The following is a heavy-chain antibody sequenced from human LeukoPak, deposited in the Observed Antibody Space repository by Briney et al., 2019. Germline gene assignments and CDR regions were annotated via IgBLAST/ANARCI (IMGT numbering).Heavy chain of an antibody. CDR1: GGSISSGDYY. Sequence: SETLSLTCTVSGGSISSGDYYWSWIRQPPGRGLEWIGYIYYSGSTYYNPSLKSRVTISVDTSKNQFSLKLSSVTAADTAVYCCARGDYYDRFWFDPWGQGTLDTVSS. CDR2: IYYSGST. V-gene: IGHV4-30-4*01. CDR3: ARGDYYDRFWFDP. J-gene: IGHJ5*02. D-gene: IGHD3-22*01.